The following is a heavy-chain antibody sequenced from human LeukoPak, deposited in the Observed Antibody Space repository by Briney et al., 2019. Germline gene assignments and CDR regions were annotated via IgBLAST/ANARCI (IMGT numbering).Heavy chain of an antibody. CDR1: GGSISSSSYY. D-gene: IGHD3-3*01. CDR2: IYYSGST. V-gene: IGHV4-39*01. Sequence: PSETLSLTCTVSGGSISSSSYYWGWIRQPPGKGLEWIGSIYYSGSTYYNPSLKSRVTISVDTSKNQFSLKLSSVTAADTAVYYCARRGTISGVVYLDYWGQGTLVTVSS. CDR3: ARRGTISGVVYLDY. J-gene: IGHJ4*02.